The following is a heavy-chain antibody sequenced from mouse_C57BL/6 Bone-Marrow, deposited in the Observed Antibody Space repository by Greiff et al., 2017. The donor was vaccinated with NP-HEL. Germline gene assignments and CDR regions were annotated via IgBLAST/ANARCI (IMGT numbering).Heavy chain of an antibody. CDR1: GYTFTSYW. CDR2: IYPGSGST. CDR3: ARGGYDYDTLAY. Sequence: QVQLQQPGAELVKPGASVKMSCKASGYTFTSYWITWVKQRPGQGLEWIGDIYPGSGSTNYNEKFKSKATLTVDTSSSTAYMQLSSLTSEDSAVYYCARGGYDYDTLAYWGQGTLVTVSA. J-gene: IGHJ3*01. D-gene: IGHD2-4*01. V-gene: IGHV1-55*01.